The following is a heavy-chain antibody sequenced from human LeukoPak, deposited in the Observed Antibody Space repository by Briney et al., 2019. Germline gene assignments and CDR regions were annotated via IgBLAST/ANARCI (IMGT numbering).Heavy chain of an antibody. J-gene: IGHJ5*02. CDR3: ARGAVGCSGGSCHTYNWFDP. V-gene: IGHV1-8*01. D-gene: IGHD2-15*01. CDR2: MNPNSGNT. CDR1: GYTFTSYD. Sequence: ASVKVSCKASGYTFTSYDINWVRQATGQGLEWMGWMNPNSGNTGYAQKFQGRVTMTRNTSISTAYMELSSLRSEDTAVYYCARGAVGCSGGSCHTYNWFDPWGQGTLVTVSS.